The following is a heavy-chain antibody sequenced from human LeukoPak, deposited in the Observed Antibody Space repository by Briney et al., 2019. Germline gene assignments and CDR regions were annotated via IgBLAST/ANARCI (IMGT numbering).Heavy chain of an antibody. J-gene: IGHJ5*02. Sequence: GGSLRLSCAASGFTFSSYDTHWVRQAPGKGLEWVSAIGTAGDTYYPGSVKGRFTISRENAKNSLYLQVNSLRAGDTAVYYCARGSQSWFDPWGQGTLVTVSS. CDR3: ARGSQSWFDP. CDR1: GFTFSSYD. CDR2: IGTAGDT. D-gene: IGHD4-11*01. V-gene: IGHV3-13*01.